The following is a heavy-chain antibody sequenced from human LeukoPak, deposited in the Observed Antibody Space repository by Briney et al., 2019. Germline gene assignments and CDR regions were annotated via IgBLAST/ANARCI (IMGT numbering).Heavy chain of an antibody. V-gene: IGHV3-30*02. Sequence: GGSLRLSCAASGFTFSSYGMHWVRQAPGKGLEWVAFIRHDGSNKYYADSVKGRFTISRDNAKNSLYLQMNSLRAEDTAVYYCARVDAAAADFYYYYMDVWGKGTTVTISS. CDR2: IRHDGSNK. CDR3: ARVDAAAADFYYYYMDV. J-gene: IGHJ6*03. D-gene: IGHD6-13*01. CDR1: GFTFSSYG.